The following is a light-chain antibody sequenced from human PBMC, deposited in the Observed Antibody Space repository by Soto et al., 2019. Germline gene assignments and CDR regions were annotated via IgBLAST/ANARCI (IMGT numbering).Light chain of an antibody. Sequence: QSALTQPPSASGSPGQSVTISCTGTSGDIGGYDYVSWYQQHPGKAPKLMIYEVTKRPLGVPDRFSGSKSGNTASLTVSGLQAEDEADYYFSSYAGSNNPYVFGTGAKLTVL. CDR3: SSYAGSNNPYV. J-gene: IGLJ1*01. CDR2: EVT. CDR1: SGDIGGYDY. V-gene: IGLV2-8*01.